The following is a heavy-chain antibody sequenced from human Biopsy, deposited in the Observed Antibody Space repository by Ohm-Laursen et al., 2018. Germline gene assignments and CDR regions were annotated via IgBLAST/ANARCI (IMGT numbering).Heavy chain of an antibody. CDR1: GFSLSRYS. J-gene: IGHJ3*02. CDR3: ATSTMVRSSGHAFDI. Sequence: SLRLSCAASGFSLSRYSVNWVRQAPGKGLEWVAFIWYDGFNRYYADSVKGRFTIFRDNSKNTLDLQMNSLRAEDTAVYYCATSTMVRSSGHAFDIWGQGTVVTVS. D-gene: IGHD3-10*01. V-gene: IGHV3-33*08. CDR2: IWYDGFNR.